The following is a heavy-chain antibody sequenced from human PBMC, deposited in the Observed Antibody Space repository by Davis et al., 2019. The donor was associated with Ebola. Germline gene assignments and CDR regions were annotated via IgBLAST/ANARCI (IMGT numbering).Heavy chain of an antibody. J-gene: IGHJ5*02. CDR1: GGSISSSSYY. V-gene: IGHV4-39*01. CDR3: ARLQNGYCSSTSCYTPLWITAAGRYNWFDP. D-gene: IGHD2-2*02. Sequence: MPSETLSLTCTVSGGSISSSSYYWGWIRQPPGKGLEWIGSIYYSGSTYYNPSLKSRVTISVDTSKNQFSLKLSSVTAADTAVYYCARLQNGYCSSTSCYTPLWITAAGRYNWFDPWGQGTLVTVSS. CDR2: IYYSGST.